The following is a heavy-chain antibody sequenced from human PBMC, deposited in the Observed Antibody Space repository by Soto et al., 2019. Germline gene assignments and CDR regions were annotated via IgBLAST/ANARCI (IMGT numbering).Heavy chain of an antibody. CDR2: IYYSGST. CDR1: GGSISSGDYY. CDR3: ASDHCISTSCYPSAFDL. V-gene: IGHV4-30-4*01. Sequence: QVQLQESGPGLVKPSQTLSLTCTVSGGSISSGDYYWSWIRQPPGKGLEWIGYIYYSGSTYYNPSLKSGVTTSVDPSKNQVPRTLSSVTAADTAVYYCASDHCISTSCYPSAFDLWGQGTMVTVSS. D-gene: IGHD2-2*01. J-gene: IGHJ3*01.